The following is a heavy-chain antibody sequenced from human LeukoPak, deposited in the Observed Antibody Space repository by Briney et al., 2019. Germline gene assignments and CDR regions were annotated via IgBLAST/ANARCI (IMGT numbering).Heavy chain of an antibody. CDR2: IYYSGST. V-gene: IGHV4-39*07. D-gene: IGHD6-13*01. Sequence: SETLSLTCTVSGGSISSSGYYWGWIRQPPGKGLEWIGSIYYSGSTYYNPSLKSRVTMSVDTSKNQFSLKLSSVTAADTAVYYCARGSSSWSPYYYYMDVWGKGTTVTVSS. CDR3: ARGSSSWSPYYYYMDV. J-gene: IGHJ6*03. CDR1: GGSISSSGYY.